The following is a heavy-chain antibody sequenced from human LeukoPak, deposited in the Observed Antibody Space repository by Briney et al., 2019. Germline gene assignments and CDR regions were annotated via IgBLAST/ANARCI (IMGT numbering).Heavy chain of an antibody. V-gene: IGHV3-74*01. D-gene: IGHD2-2*01. Sequence: GRSLRLSRAAPGLSFRNYWIHWVSHAPRKCMVWVLRIWGDGSRPIYADSLKGRFTISRDNAKNTLYLEMNSLTVDDTAVYYCTRAGKAYGLDHWGQGILVTVSS. CDR1: GLSFRNYW. CDR3: TRAGKAYGLDH. J-gene: IGHJ5*02. CDR2: IWGDGSRP.